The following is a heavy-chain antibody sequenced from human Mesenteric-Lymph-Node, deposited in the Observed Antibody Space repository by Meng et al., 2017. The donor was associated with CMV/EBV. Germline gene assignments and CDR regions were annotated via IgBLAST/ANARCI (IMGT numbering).Heavy chain of an antibody. D-gene: IGHD2-21*02. Sequence: GESLKISCAGSGFTFSHFSMNWVRQSPEKRLEWVSSIGPTSDFKYYADSLQGRFTISRDNAKDSLFLQMNNLRGDDTAVYYCARGGMAMTLDYWGQGTLVTVSS. V-gene: IGHV3-21*01. CDR3: ARGGMAMTLDY. CDR1: GFTFSHFS. J-gene: IGHJ4*02. CDR2: IGPTSDFK.